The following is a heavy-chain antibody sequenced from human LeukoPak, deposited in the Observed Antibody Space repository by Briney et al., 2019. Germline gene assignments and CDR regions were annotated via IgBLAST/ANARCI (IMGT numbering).Heavy chain of an antibody. D-gene: IGHD3/OR15-3a*01. CDR1: GFTFSNYW. J-gene: IGHJ4*02. CDR3: ARPMISVMSLGADF. Sequence: QTGGSLTLSCAVSGFTFSNYWMHWVRQAPGKGLVWVPCISSDGSSTNYADSVKGRFSISRDNAKNTLYLHMNSLRAEDTALYYCARPMISVMSLGADFWGQGSLVTVSS. V-gene: IGHV3-74*01. CDR2: ISSDGSST.